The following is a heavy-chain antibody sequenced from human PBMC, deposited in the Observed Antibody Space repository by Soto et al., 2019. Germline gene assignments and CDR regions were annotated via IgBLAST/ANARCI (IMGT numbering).Heavy chain of an antibody. CDR3: AKDRRLNDFWSGYYPPLGY. CDR1: GFTISSYG. J-gene: IGHJ4*02. CDR2: ISYDGSNK. V-gene: IGHV3-30*18. Sequence: GGPLRLSCAASGFTISSYGMHWVRQDPGKGLEWVAVISYDGSNKYYADSVKGRFTISRDNSKNTLYLQMNSLRAEDTAVYYWAKDRRLNDFWSGYYPPLGYWGQGTLVTVSS. D-gene: IGHD3-3*01.